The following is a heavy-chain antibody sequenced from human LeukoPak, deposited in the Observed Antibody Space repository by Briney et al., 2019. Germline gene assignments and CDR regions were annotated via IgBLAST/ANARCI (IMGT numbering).Heavy chain of an antibody. CDR1: GDSVSSNSAA. CDR3: ARSDGSGSYYISFDY. CDR2: TYYRSKWYN. J-gene: IGHJ4*02. V-gene: IGHV6-1*01. Sequence: SQTLSLTCAISGDSVSSNSAAWNWIRQSPSRGLEWLGRTYYRSKWYNDYAVSVKSRITINPDTSKNQFSLKLSSVTAADTAVYYCARSDGSGSYYISFDYWGQGTLVTVSS. D-gene: IGHD3-10*01.